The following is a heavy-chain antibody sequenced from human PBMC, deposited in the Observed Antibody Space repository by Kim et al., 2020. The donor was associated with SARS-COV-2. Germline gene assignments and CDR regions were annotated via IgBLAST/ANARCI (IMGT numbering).Heavy chain of an antibody. D-gene: IGHD6-6*01. Sequence: SETLSLTCTVSGGSISSSSYYWGWIRQPPGKGLEWIGRIYYSGSTYYNPSLKSRVTISVDPSKNQFSLKLSSVTAADTAVYYCARHGSYSSSSHYFQHWGQGTLVTVSS. J-gene: IGHJ1*01. CDR1: GGSISSSSYY. CDR3: ARHGSYSSSSHYFQH. CDR2: IYYSGST. V-gene: IGHV4-39*01.